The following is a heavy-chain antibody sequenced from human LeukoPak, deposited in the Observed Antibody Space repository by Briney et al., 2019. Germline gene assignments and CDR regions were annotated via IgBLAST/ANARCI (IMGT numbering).Heavy chain of an antibody. Sequence: GGSLRLSCVASGFTYKDYTMSWVRQAPGKGLEWVSGIGGSGDDTYYADSAKGRFTISRGNSNNTLYLQMNSLRAEDTAVYYCAKTRGGPTSPDDYWGQGTLVTVSS. CDR1: GFTYKDYT. J-gene: IGHJ4*02. CDR3: AKTRGGPTSPDDY. V-gene: IGHV3-23*01. D-gene: IGHD2-15*01. CDR2: IGGSGDDT.